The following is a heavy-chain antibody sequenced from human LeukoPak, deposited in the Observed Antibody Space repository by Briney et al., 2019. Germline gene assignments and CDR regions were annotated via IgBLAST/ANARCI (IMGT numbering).Heavy chain of an antibody. D-gene: IGHD3-10*01. CDR3: ARIIGSGGSGSYYYLDY. V-gene: IGHV3-21*01. CDR1: GFTFSAYT. J-gene: IGHJ4*02. Sequence: GGSLRLSCAASGFTFSAYTVSWVRQAPGKGLEWVLSITSSGPHMYYADSVKGRFTVSRDNAKNSLYLQMNSLRAEDTAVYYCARIIGSGGSGSYYYLDYGGQGTLVTVSS. CDR2: ITSSGPHM.